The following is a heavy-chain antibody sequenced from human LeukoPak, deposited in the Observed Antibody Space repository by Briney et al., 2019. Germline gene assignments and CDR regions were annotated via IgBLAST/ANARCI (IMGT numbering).Heavy chain of an antibody. Sequence: GGSLRLSCAASGSGFSRYAMTWVRQAPGKGLEWVSLITESGHSTYYTKSVKGRFTISRDNSKNTLYLQMNSLGVEDTALYFCAKGFACAENRCYGLDSWAQGILVIVSS. CDR1: GSGFSRYA. CDR2: ITESGHST. J-gene: IGHJ4*02. V-gene: IGHV3-23*01. D-gene: IGHD4/OR15-4a*01. CDR3: AKGFACAENRCYGLDS.